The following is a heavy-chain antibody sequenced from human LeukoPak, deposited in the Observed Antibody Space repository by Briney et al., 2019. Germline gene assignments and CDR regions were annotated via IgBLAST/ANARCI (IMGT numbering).Heavy chain of an antibody. Sequence: GGSLRLSCAASGFTFSSYGMHWVRQAPGKGLEWVAVIWYDGSNKYYADSVKGRFTISRDNARNTLYLQMNSLRAEDTAVYYCARYNYVNSAVDYWGQGTLVTVSS. CDR1: GFTFSSYG. CDR3: ARYNYVNSAVDY. J-gene: IGHJ4*02. V-gene: IGHV3-33*03. CDR2: IWYDGSNK. D-gene: IGHD1-1*01.